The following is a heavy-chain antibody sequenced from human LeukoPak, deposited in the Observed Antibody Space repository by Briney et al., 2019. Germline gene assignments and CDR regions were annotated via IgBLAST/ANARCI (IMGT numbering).Heavy chain of an antibody. V-gene: IGHV1-69*04. CDR1: GGTFSSYA. J-gene: IGHJ3*02. CDR2: IIPILGIA. CDR3: ASVVVTANDAFDI. D-gene: IGHD2-21*02. Sequence: SVKVSCKASGGTFSSYAISWVRQAPGQGLEWMGRIIPILGIANYAQKFQGRVTITADKSTSTAYMELSSLRSEDTAVYYCASVVVTANDAFDIWGQGTMVTVSS.